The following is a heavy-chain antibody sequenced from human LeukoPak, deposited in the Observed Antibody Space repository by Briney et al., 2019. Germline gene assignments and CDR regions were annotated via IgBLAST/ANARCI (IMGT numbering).Heavy chain of an antibody. CDR3: ARVGVDYSGNIIKYYFDY. J-gene: IGHJ4*02. Sequence: SETLSLTCTVSGGSISSYYWSWIRQPPGKGLEWIGYVYYSGTTNYNPSLKSRVIISVGTSKNQFSLKLSPVIAADTAVYYCARVGVDYSGNIIKYYFDYWGQGTLVTVSS. CDR2: VYYSGTT. CDR1: GGSISSYY. V-gene: IGHV4-59*01. D-gene: IGHD4-23*01.